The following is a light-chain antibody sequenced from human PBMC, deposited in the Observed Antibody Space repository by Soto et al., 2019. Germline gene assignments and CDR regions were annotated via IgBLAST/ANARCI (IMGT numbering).Light chain of an antibody. Sequence: EIVLTQSPATLSLSPGDRATLSCRASQSVGTYLGWFQQKPGQAPRLLIYDASNRATGIPARFSGSGSETDFTLTISSLEPEDSAVYYCQQRASWVTFGQGTRLEIK. V-gene: IGKV3-11*01. CDR2: DAS. CDR3: QQRASWVT. CDR1: QSVGTY. J-gene: IGKJ5*01.